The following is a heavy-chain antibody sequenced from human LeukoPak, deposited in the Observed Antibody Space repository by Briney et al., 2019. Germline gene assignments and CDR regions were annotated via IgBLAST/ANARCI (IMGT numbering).Heavy chain of an antibody. Sequence: SETLSLTCAVSGDSISYHNYYWDWIRQPPGKGLEWIGAVYYTGNTYYNPSLKSRVAISVDTSKNQFSLQLTSMTAADTAVYYCARLRAMAGHRGGFDFWGRGTMVTVSS. V-gene: IGHV4-39*01. CDR2: VYYTGNT. CDR3: ARLRAMAGHRGGFDF. J-gene: IGHJ3*01. CDR1: GDSISYHNYY. D-gene: IGHD6-19*01.